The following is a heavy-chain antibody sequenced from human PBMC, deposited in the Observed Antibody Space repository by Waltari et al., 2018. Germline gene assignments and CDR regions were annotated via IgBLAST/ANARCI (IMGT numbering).Heavy chain of an antibody. CDR1: GGSISSSNW. Sequence: QVQLQESGPGLVKPSETLSLTCAVSGGSISSSNWWSWIRPPPGNGLAWIGNIGGSSGSTYYNTSLKSGVTISKETSKNQFSLKLSSVTDADTAVYYCARSGYLHWYYFDYWGQGVLVTVSS. D-gene: IGHD3-22*01. J-gene: IGHJ4*02. CDR2: IGGSSGST. CDR3: ARSGYLHWYYFDY. V-gene: IGHV4-4*02.